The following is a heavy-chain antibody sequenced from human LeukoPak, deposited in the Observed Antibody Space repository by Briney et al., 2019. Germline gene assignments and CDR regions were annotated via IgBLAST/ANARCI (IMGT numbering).Heavy chain of an antibody. CDR2: ITGSSTNI. D-gene: IGHD1-26*01. Sequence: GGSLRLSCAASGFTFSAYSMNWVRQAPGQGLEWVSSITGSSTNIKYADSVKGRFTISRDNAENSLYLQMNSLRAEDTAVYYCAREKVGAQSFDYWGQGTLVTVSS. J-gene: IGHJ4*02. CDR1: GFTFSAYS. V-gene: IGHV3-21*01. CDR3: AREKVGAQSFDY.